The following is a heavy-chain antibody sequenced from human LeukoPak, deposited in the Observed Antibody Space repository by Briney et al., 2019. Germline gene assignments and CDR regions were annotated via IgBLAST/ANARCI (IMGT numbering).Heavy chain of an antibody. CDR2: IYNSGST. D-gene: IGHD3-22*01. CDR1: GDSISSGDYS. V-gene: IGHV4-30-4*07. Sequence: TLSLTCAVSGDSISSGDYSWSWIRQPPGKGLEWIGYIYNSGSTKYNPSPKSRVTISVDTSKNQFSLKLNSVTAADTAVYYCARNGDDSSDYYYFDYWGQGTLVTVSS. J-gene: IGHJ4*02. CDR3: ARNGDDSSDYYYFDY.